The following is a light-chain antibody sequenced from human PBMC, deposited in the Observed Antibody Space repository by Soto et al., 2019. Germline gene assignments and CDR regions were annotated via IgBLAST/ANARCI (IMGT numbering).Light chain of an antibody. CDR1: QRISSW. Sequence: IHMTQSPSSVSASFVDIVILTCXSSQRISSWLAWYHQRPGKAPKLLIYATSTLETGVPSRFSGSGSGRDFTLTISSLQPEDLGTYFCQQANSVPWTFGQGTKVDIK. V-gene: IGKV1-12*01. CDR3: QQANSVPWT. CDR2: ATS. J-gene: IGKJ1*01.